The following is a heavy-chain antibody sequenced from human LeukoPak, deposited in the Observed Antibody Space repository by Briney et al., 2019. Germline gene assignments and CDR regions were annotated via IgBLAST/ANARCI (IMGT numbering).Heavy chain of an antibody. D-gene: IGHD1-14*01. Sequence: GGSLRLSCAVSGFPFSIYEMNWVRQAPGKGLEWVSNIGSSGTTIYYADSVKGRFTISRDNAKNSLYLEMNTLSAEDTAVYYCARYNEGYFDLWGQGTLVTVSS. CDR3: ARYNEGYFDL. CDR1: GFPFSIYE. J-gene: IGHJ4*02. CDR2: IGSSGTTI. V-gene: IGHV3-48*03.